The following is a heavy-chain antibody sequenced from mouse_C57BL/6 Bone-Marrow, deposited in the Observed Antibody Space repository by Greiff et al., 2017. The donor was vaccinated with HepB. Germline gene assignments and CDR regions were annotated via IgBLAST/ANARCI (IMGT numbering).Heavy chain of an antibody. J-gene: IGHJ2*01. CDR1: GYTFTDYN. CDR3: ARRFYYYGSSYYFDY. CDR2: INPNNGGT. D-gene: IGHD1-1*01. V-gene: IGHV1-18*01. Sequence: VQLKESGPELVKPGASVKIPCKASGYTFTDYNMDWVKQSHGKSLEWIGDINPNNGGTNYNQKFKGKATLTVDKSSSTAYMELRSLTSEDTAVYYCARRFYYYGSSYYFDYWGQGTTLTVSS.